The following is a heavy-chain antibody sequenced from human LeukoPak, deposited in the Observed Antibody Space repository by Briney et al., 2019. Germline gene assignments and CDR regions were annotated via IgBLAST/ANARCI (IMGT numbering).Heavy chain of an antibody. CDR2: IYSGGNT. CDR1: ELTVNYNY. J-gene: IGHJ3*01. V-gene: IGHV3-66*01. CDR3: TRGPGSLNAFDF. Sequence: GGSLRLSCAVSELTVNYNYMTWVRQAPGKGLNWVSTIYSGGNTFYSDSVKGRFTISKDKSKNTLYLQMSSLRADDTAVYYCTRGPGSLNAFDFWGQGTMVTVSS.